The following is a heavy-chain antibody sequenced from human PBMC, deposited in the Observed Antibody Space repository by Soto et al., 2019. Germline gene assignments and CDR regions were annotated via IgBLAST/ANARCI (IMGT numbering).Heavy chain of an antibody. V-gene: IGHV3-30-3*01. CDR1: GFTFSSYC. CDR3: ARDISPH. J-gene: IGHJ4*02. Sequence: GGSLRLSCAAPGFTFSSYCMHGVRQAPGKELGWVALIITDGSNTNYADSVKGRFTNSRGNTKNTLYLQMNSLRAEDTAVYYCARDISPHWGQGNLVTVSS. D-gene: IGHD3-9*01. CDR2: IITDGSNT.